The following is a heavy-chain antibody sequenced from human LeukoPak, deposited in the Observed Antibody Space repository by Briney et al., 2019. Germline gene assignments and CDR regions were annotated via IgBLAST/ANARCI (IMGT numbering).Heavy chain of an antibody. CDR3: SIAAAAAPW. V-gene: IGHV3-30-3*01. CDR1: GFTFNTYA. D-gene: IGHD6-13*01. Sequence: PGGSLRLSRAASGFTFNTYAVNWVRQAPGKGLEWVAVISYDGSNKYYADSVKGRFTISRDNSKNTLYLQMNSLRAEDTAVYYCSIAAAAAPWWGQGALVTVSS. J-gene: IGHJ4*02. CDR2: ISYDGSNK.